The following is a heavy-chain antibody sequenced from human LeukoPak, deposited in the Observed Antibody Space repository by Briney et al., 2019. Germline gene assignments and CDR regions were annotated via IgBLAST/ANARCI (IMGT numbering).Heavy chain of an antibody. J-gene: IGHJ4*02. Sequence: GSLRLPCAASGFTFSSYAMNWVRQAPGKGLEWVSVISASGASTYNADSVKGRFTISRDNSKNTLYLQMNSLRVEDTALYFCAKGVSTRPLYYFDYWGQGTLVTVSS. V-gene: IGHV3-23*01. CDR2: ISASGAST. CDR3: AKGVSTRPLYYFDY. D-gene: IGHD6-6*01. CDR1: GFTFSSYA.